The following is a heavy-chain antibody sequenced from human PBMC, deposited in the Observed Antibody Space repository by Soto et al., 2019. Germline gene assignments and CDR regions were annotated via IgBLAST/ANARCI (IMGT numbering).Heavy chain of an antibody. V-gene: IGHV4-30-4*01. CDR2: IYSSGST. Sequence: SSETLSLTCNVSGGSISSGDYYWNWIRQTPGKGLEWIGYIYSSGSTYYNLSLKSRVTISVDTSKNQFSLKLASVTAADTAVYYCARSNTVMVIKLDYWGQGILVTV. J-gene: IGHJ4*02. CDR3: ARSNTVMVIKLDY. CDR1: GGSISSGDYY. D-gene: IGHD5-18*01.